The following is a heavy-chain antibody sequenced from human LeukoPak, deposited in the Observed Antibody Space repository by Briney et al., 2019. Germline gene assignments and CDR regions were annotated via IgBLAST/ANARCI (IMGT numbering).Heavy chain of an antibody. D-gene: IGHD2-15*01. CDR2: IWLDGNNE. Sequence: GGSLRLSCAASGFSFSASAFHWVRQAPGKGLEWVAFIWLDGNNEYADSVRGRFTISRDNSKNTLYLQINSLRPDDTAVYYCARDGGRWDVDFWGQGTLVTVSS. J-gene: IGHJ4*02. CDR1: GFSFSASA. CDR3: ARDGGRWDVDF. V-gene: IGHV3-30*02.